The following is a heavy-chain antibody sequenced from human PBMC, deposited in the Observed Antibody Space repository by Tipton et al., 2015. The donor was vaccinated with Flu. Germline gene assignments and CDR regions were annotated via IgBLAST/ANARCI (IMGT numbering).Heavy chain of an antibody. J-gene: IGHJ2*01. CDR2: ISSRGDTI. Sequence: SLRLSCAASGFSFSSYEMNWVRQAPGKGLEWLSYISSRGDTISYADSVRGRSTISRDTSMNTVYLQMNSLRPEDAAVYYCARGYYGGNSYWYFDLWGRGTLVTVSS. V-gene: IGHV3-48*03. D-gene: IGHD4-23*01. CDR1: GFSFSSYE. CDR3: ARGYYGGNSYWYFDL.